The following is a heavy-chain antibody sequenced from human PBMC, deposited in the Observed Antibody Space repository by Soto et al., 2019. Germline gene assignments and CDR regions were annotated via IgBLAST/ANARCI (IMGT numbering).Heavy chain of an antibody. CDR1: GGSISSSSYY. CDR2: IYYSGST. D-gene: IGHD1-26*01. V-gene: IGHV4-39*01. J-gene: IGHJ6*02. CDR3: AGPGADYAYGMDV. Sequence: SETLSLTCTVSGGSISSSSYYWGWIRQPPGKGLEWIGSIYYSGSTYYNPSLKSRVTISVDTSKNQFSLKLSSVTAADTAVYYCAGPGADYAYGMDVWGQGTTVTVSS.